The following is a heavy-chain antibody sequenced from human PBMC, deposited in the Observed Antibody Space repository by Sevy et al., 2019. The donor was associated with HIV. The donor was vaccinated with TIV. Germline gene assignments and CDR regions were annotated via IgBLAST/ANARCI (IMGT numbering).Heavy chain of an antibody. J-gene: IGHJ4*02. CDR1: GFSVSTHA. V-gene: IGHV3-30-3*01. Sequence: GGSLRLSCAASGFSVSTHAMHWVRRAPEKGLEWVALVSYDGSSKHYADSVKGRLTISRDNSKNMLYLQMSSLRPDDTAVYYCTADAGYSTGWYPSDYWGQGTLVTVSS. CDR2: VSYDGSSK. CDR3: TADAGYSTGWYPSDY. D-gene: IGHD6-19*01.